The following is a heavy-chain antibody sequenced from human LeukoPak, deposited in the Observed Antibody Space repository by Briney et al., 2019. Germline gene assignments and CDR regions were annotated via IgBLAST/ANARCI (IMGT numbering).Heavy chain of an antibody. CDR1: GGSISSGSYY. V-gene: IGHV4-61*02. CDR3: ARGGSAVNVLRYLDWLSMGGAFDI. Sequence: SETLSLSCTVSGGSISSGSYYWSWIRQPAGKGLQWIARIYTSGSTNYNPSLKSRVTISVDTSKNQFSLKLSSVTAADTAVYYCARGGSAVNVLRYLDWLSMGGAFDIWGQGTMVTVSS. J-gene: IGHJ3*02. CDR2: IYTSGST. D-gene: IGHD3-9*01.